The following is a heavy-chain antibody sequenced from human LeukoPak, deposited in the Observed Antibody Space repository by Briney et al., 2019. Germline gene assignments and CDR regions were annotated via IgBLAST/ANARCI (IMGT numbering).Heavy chain of an antibody. Sequence: TTSETLSLTYTVSGGSISSSSYYWGWIRQPPGKGLEWIGSIYYSGSTYYNPSLKSRVTISVDTSKNQFSLKLSSVTAADTAVYYCARQTYYYDSSGQGDYWGQGTLVTVSS. CDR2: IYYSGST. CDR1: GGSISSSSYY. CDR3: ARQTYYYDSSGQGDY. J-gene: IGHJ4*02. V-gene: IGHV4-39*07. D-gene: IGHD3-22*01.